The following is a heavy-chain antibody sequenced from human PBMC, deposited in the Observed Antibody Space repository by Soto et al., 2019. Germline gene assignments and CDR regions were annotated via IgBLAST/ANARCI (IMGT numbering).Heavy chain of an antibody. V-gene: IGHV4-59*01. D-gene: IGHD6-6*01. Sequence: QVQLQESGPGLVKPSETLSLTCTVSGGSISSYYWSWIRQPPGTGLEWIGYIYYSGSTNYNPSLKSRVTMSVDTSNNQFSLKLSSVTAADTAVYYCARGDSSSSPWYYYYYMDVWGKGTTVTVSS. CDR1: GGSISSYY. CDR2: IYYSGST. CDR3: ARGDSSSSPWYYYYYMDV. J-gene: IGHJ6*03.